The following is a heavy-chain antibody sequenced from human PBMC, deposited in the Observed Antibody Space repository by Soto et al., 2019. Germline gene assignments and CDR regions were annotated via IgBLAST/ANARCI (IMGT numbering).Heavy chain of an antibody. CDR1: GGSISSSNW. CDR3: ASGPPVLRFLEWLPPIDY. CDR2: IYHSGST. Sequence: QVQLQESGPGLVKPSGTLSLTCAVSGGSISSSNWWSWVRQPPGKGLEWIGEIYHSGSTNYNPSLKSRVTISVDKSKNQFSLKLSSVTAADTAVYYCASGPPVLRFLEWLPPIDYWGQGTLVTVSS. D-gene: IGHD3-3*01. V-gene: IGHV4-4*02. J-gene: IGHJ4*02.